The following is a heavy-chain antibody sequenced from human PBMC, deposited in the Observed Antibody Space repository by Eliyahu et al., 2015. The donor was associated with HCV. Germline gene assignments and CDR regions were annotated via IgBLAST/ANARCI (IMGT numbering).Heavy chain of an antibody. V-gene: IGHV3-23*01. D-gene: IGHD2-8*02. CDR3: AKDPRSCTGGTCSSY. J-gene: IGHJ4*02. Sequence: YADSVKGRFTLSRDNSRNMLFLQMSSLRPEDTAVYYCAKDPRSCTGGTCSSYWGQGTLVSVSS.